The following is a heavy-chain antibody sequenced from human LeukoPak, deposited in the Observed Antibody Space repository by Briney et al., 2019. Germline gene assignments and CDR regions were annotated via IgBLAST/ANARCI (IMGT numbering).Heavy chain of an antibody. J-gene: IGHJ5*02. CDR3: ARMIRDYGDSNWFDP. CDR1: GFIFSNYG. Sequence: GGSLRLSCAASGFIFSNYGMNWVRQAPGKGLEWVAAISASGSATSYADSVRGRFTISRDNSKSTTYLQMNSLRAEDTAIYYCARMIRDYGDSNWFDPWGQGTLVTASS. V-gene: IGHV3-23*01. D-gene: IGHD4-17*01. CDR2: ISASGSAT.